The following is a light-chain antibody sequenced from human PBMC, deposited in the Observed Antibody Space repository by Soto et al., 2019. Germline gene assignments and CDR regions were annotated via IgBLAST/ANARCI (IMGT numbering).Light chain of an antibody. J-gene: IGKJ4*01. CDR3: QQRGTWPWLT. Sequence: EIVLKQSPGTLSLSPGERATLSCRASQSVNNYLAWYQQKPGRAPRLLIYDASNRATGIPPRFSGSGSGTDFTLTISSLEPEDSAVYYCQQRGTWPWLTFGGGTRVEI. CDR2: DAS. V-gene: IGKV3-11*01. CDR1: QSVNNY.